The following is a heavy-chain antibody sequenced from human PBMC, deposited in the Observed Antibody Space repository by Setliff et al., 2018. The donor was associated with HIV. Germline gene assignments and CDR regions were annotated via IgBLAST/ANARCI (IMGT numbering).Heavy chain of an antibody. V-gene: IGHV4-39*01. CDR1: GDSIGTTTYY. J-gene: IGHJ4*02. Sequence: SETLSLTCTVSGDSIGTTTYYWGWIRRSPEKGLEWIGSIYFSGSAYYNPSLESRVTISVDTSKNQFSLKLNSVTAADTAVYYCARHGNQWLVTIDYWGQGTLVTVSS. CDR2: IYFSGSA. CDR3: ARHGNQWLVTIDY. D-gene: IGHD6-19*01.